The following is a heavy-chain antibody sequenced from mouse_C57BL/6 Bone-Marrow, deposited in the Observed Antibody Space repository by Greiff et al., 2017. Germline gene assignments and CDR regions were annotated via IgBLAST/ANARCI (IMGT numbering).Heavy chain of an antibody. CDR1: GYTFTSYW. CDR3: AREGGWDDYFDY. J-gene: IGHJ2*01. D-gene: IGHD4-1*01. CDR2: IHPNSGST. V-gene: IGHV1-64*01. Sequence: QVQLQQSGAELVKPGASVKLSCKASGYTFTSYWMHWVKQRPGQGLEWIGMIHPNSGSTNYNEKFKSKATLTVDKSSSTAYMQLSSLTSEDSAVYYCAREGGWDDYFDYWGQGTTLTVSS.